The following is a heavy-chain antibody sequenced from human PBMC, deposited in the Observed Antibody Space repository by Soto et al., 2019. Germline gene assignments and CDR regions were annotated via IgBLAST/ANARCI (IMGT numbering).Heavy chain of an antibody. CDR2: MYYNGNI. Sequence: SETLSLTCNVSGGSISNYYWTWVRQSPEKGPEWIGYMYYNGNINYNPSLKSRVTISIDTSKNQFSLTLKSVTAADTAVYYCASGGNWFDPWGQGGLVTVSS. D-gene: IGHD3-16*01. J-gene: IGHJ5*02. V-gene: IGHV4-59*01. CDR1: GGSISNYY. CDR3: ASGGNWFDP.